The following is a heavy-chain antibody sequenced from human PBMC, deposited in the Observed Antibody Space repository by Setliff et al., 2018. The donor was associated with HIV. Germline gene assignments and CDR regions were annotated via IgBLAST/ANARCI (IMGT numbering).Heavy chain of an antibody. CDR2: ISGYNDNT. J-gene: IGHJ4*02. D-gene: IGHD1-1*01. CDR3: ARSPTPHDPFDY. Sequence: ASVKVSCKASGYSFTTFGVSWVRQAPGQGLEWMGWISGYNDNTKYSQRFQDRVTMTTDTSTSTVYMNVRSLKSDDTAVYYCARSPTPHDPFDYWGQGTLVTVSS. CDR1: GYSFTTFG. V-gene: IGHV1-18*01.